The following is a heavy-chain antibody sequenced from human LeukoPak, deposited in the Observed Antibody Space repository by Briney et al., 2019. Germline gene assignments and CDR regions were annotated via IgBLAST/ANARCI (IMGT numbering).Heavy chain of an antibody. CDR1: GFTFDDYA. J-gene: IGHJ4*02. CDR2: ISGDGGST. CDR3: AKSIYNYVYGGADY. V-gene: IGHV3-43*02. Sequence: GGSLRLSCAACGFTFDDYAMHWVRQAPGKGLEWVSLISGDGGSTYYADSVKGRFTISRDNSKNSLYLQMNSPRTEDTTLYFCAKSIYNYVYGGADYWGQGTLVTVSS. D-gene: IGHD5-18*01.